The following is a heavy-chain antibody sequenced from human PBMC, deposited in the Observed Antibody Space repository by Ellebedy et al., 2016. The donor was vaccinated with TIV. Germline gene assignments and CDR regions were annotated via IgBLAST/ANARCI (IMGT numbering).Heavy chain of an antibody. CDR1: GYTFTSYA. J-gene: IGHJ5*02. CDR3: ARVVYDSSGYYLDNWFDP. D-gene: IGHD3-22*01. V-gene: IGHV1-3*01. CDR2: INAGNGNT. Sequence: ASVKVSCKASGYTFTSYAMHWVRQAPGQRLEWMGWINAGNGNTKYSQKFQGRVTITRDTSASTAYMELSSLRSEDTAVYYCARVVYDSSGYYLDNWFDPWGQGTLVTVSS.